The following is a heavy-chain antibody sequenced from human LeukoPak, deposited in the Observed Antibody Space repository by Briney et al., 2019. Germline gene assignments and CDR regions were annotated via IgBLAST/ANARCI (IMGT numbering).Heavy chain of an antibody. D-gene: IGHD1-7*01. V-gene: IGHV3-48*01. CDR3: ARENFADLFDF. Sequence: GGSLRLSCAASGFTFSNYNMNWVRQAPGKGLECIAYISSSSSTIYYADSVKGRFTISRDNAKNSLFLHMNSLRAEDTALYYCARENFADLFDFWGQGALITVSS. CDR1: GFTFSNYN. CDR2: ISSSSSTI. J-gene: IGHJ4*02.